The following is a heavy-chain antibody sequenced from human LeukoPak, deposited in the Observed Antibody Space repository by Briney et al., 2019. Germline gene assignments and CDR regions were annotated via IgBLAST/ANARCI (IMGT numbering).Heavy chain of an antibody. CDR1: GGTFSSYA. CDR3: AGLRLNPGFYYCYYMDV. D-gene: IGHD3-16*01. V-gene: IGHV1-69*05. Sequence: SAKVSCKASGGTFSSYAISWVRQAPGQGLEWMGGIIPIFDTANYAQKFQGRVTITTDESTSTAYMELSSLRSEDTAVYYCAGLRLNPGFYYCYYMDVWGKGTTVTVSS. CDR2: IIPIFDTA. J-gene: IGHJ6*03.